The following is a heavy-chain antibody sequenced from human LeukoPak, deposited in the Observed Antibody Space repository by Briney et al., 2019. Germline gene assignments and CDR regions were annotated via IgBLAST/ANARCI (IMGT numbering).Heavy chain of an antibody. CDR3: ARSRGVRGVITSFFDY. Sequence: PGGSLRLSCAASGFTFSSYAMHWVRQAPGKGLEWVAVISYDGSNKYYADSVKGRFTISRDNSKNTLYLQMNSLRAEDTAVYYCARSRGVRGVITSFFDYWGQGTLVTVSS. D-gene: IGHD3-10*01. CDR1: GFTFSSYA. V-gene: IGHV3-30*04. J-gene: IGHJ4*02. CDR2: ISYDGSNK.